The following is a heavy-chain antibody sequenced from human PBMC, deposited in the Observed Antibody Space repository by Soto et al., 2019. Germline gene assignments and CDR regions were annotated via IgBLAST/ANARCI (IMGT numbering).Heavy chain of an antibody. CDR2: INAGNGNT. CDR3: ARVKVAGAAGTKPFYFDY. V-gene: IGHV1-3*01. CDR1: GYTFTSYA. D-gene: IGHD6-13*01. J-gene: IGHJ4*02. Sequence: GGPVEVSCKAPGYTFTSYALRWVRQATGQRLEWMGWINAGNGNTKYSQKFQGRVTITRDTSASTAYMELSSLRSEDTAVYYCARVKVAGAAGTKPFYFDYWGRGTLVTVSS.